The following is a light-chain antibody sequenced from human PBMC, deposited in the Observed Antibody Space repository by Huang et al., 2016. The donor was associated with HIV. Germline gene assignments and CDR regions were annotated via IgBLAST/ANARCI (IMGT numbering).Light chain of an antibody. CDR3: QQYGSSPQT. CDR2: GAS. V-gene: IGKV3-20*01. Sequence: EIVLTQSPGTLSLSPGERATLSCRASQSVSSSYLAWYQQKPGQAPRILIYGASSRATGIPDRFSGSGSGKYFTLTISRLEPEDFAVYYCQQYGSSPQTFGGGTKVEIK. CDR1: QSVSSSY. J-gene: IGKJ4*01.